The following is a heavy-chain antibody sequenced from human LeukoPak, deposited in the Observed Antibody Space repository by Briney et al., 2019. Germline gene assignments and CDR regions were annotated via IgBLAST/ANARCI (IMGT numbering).Heavy chain of an antibody. V-gene: IGHV4-59*01. CDR2: IYYSGST. J-gene: IGHJ6*02. D-gene: IGHD3-3*01. CDR3: ARANLAYYDFWKDGMDV. CDR1: GGSISSYY. Sequence: SETLSLTCTVSGGSISSYYWSWIRQPPGKGLEWIGYIYYSGSTNYNPSLESRVTISVDTSKNQFSLKLSSVTAADTAVYYCARANLAYYDFWKDGMDVWGQGTTVTVSS.